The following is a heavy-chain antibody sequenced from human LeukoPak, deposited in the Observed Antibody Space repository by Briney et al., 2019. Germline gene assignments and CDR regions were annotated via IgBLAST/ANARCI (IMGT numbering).Heavy chain of an antibody. V-gene: IGHV4-31*03. J-gene: IGHJ5*02. CDR1: GVSISSGGYY. CDR3: ARAPCSSTSCYTFDWFDP. CDR2: IYYSGST. D-gene: IGHD2-2*02. Sequence: PSETLSLTCTVSGVSISSGGYYWSWIRQHPGKGLEWIGYIYYSGSTYYNPSLKSRVTISVDTSKNQFSLKLSSVTAADTAVYYCARAPCSSTSCYTFDWFDPWGQGTLVTVSS.